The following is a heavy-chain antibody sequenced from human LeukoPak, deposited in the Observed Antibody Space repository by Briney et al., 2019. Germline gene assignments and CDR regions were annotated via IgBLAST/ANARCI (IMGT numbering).Heavy chain of an antibody. V-gene: IGHV4-30-2*01. CDR3: ARAYGYDWGVWFDP. CDR2: IYHSGST. CDR1: GGSISSGGYS. J-gene: IGHJ5*02. D-gene: IGHD5-12*01. Sequence: SETLSLTCAVSGGSISSGGYSWSWIRQPPGKGLEWIGYIYHSGSTYYNPSLKSRVTISVDRSKNQFSLKLSPVTAADTAVYYCARAYGYDWGVWFDPWGQGALVTVSS.